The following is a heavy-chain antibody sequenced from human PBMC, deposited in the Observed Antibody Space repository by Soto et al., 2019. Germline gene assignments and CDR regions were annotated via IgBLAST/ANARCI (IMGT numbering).Heavy chain of an antibody. J-gene: IGHJ4*02. D-gene: IGHD4-17*01. CDR3: ARHRLTTVTPYLDY. V-gene: IGHV4-59*08. CDR1: GGSISSYY. CDR2: IYYSGST. Sequence: SETLFLTCTVSGGSISSYYWSWIRQPPGKGLEWIGYIYYSGSTNYNPSLKSRVTISVDTSKNQFSLKLSSVTAADTAVYYCARHRLTTVTPYLDYWGQGTLVTVSS.